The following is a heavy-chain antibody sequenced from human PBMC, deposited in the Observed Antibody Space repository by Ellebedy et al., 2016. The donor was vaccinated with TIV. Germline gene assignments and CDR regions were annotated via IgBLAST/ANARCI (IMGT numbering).Heavy chain of an antibody. CDR3: ARDPAQEDFGAIDY. CDR1: GFTFSSYG. J-gene: IGHJ4*02. D-gene: IGHD3-16*01. Sequence: GGSLRLSXAASGFTFSSYGMHWVRQAPGKGLEWVAVIWHDGNTKNYADSVKGRFTISRDNSKNMLNLQMNSLRAEDSAVYYCARDPAQEDFGAIDYWGQGTLVTVSS. V-gene: IGHV3-33*01. CDR2: IWHDGNTK.